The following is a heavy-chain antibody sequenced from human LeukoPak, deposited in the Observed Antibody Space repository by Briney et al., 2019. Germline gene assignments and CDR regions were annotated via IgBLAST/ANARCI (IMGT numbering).Heavy chain of an antibody. CDR1: LLPLSSHG. D-gene: IGHD1-26*01. J-gene: IGHJ4*02. V-gene: IGHV3-23*01. CDR2: FSGSGGST. CDR3: AKGSGSYLSPLYYFDY. Sequence: PGGSLRLSCAAPLLPLSSHGMSSVPQTPGWGLGWVSAFSGSGGSTYYADCVKGRFTISRDNSKNTLYLQMNSLRAEDTAVYYCAKGSGSYLSPLYYFDYWGQGTLVTVSS.